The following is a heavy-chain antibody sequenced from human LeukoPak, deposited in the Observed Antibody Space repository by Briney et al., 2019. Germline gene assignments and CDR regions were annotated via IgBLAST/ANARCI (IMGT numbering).Heavy chain of an antibody. CDR3: ARERSSYYYGMDV. V-gene: IGHV1-18*01. D-gene: IGHD3-10*01. CDR1: GYTLTNYG. Sequence: ASVKVSCKTSGYTLTNYGVSWVRQAPGQGLEWMGWISGYNGNTKYAQKFQGRVIMTTDTSTSTAYMELRSLRSDDTAVFYCARERSSYYYGMDVWGQGTTVTVSS. J-gene: IGHJ6*02. CDR2: ISGYNGNT.